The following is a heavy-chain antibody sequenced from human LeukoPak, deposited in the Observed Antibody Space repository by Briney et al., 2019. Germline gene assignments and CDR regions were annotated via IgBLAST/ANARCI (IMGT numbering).Heavy chain of an antibody. D-gene: IGHD5-12*01. CDR2: ISRSGSTI. CDR1: TFTFSNYE. V-gene: IGHV3-48*03. CDR3: ASGYELPY. J-gene: IGHJ4*02. Sequence: GGSLRLSCAASTFTFSNYEMNWVRQAPGKGLEWISYISRSGSTIYYADSVKGRFTISRDNAKNSLYLQMNSLRAEDTAVYYCASGYELPYWGQGTLVTVSS.